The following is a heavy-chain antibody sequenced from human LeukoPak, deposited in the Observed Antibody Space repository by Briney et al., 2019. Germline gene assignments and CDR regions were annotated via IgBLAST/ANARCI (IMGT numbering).Heavy chain of an antibody. CDR1: GYTVTGYH. D-gene: IGHD3-22*01. V-gene: IGHV1-2*02. J-gene: IGHJ4*02. CDR2: INPKSGGK. Sequence: ASVEASCKASGYTVTGYHIHWVRQAPGEGLERMGWINPKSGGKNYAQKFKGRVTMTRDTSINTVYMELRRLRSDDTAVYYCARVIGRNDYYDSSGYLEDWGQGILVTVSS. CDR3: ARVIGRNDYYDSSGYLED.